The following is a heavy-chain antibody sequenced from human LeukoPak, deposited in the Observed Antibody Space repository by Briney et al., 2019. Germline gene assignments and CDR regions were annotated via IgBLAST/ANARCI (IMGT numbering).Heavy chain of an antibody. CDR2: IKQDGSEK. D-gene: IGHD3-16*01. CDR3: ASLIWGGSFDI. CDR1: GFTFSSYW. V-gene: IGHV3-7*01. Sequence: GGSLRLSCAASGFTFSSYWMSWVRQAPGKGLKWVANIKQDGSEKYYVDSVKGRFTISRDNSKNSLYLQMNNLRAEDTAVYYGASLIWGGSFDIWGQGTMVTVSS. J-gene: IGHJ3*02.